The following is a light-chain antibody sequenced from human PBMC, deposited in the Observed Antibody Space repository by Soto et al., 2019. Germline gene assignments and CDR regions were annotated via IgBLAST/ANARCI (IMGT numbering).Light chain of an antibody. Sequence: QMTQSPSTLSACVGDRVTITCRASQSISSWLAWYQQKPGKAPKLLIYAAFNLQSGVPSRFSGSGSGTDFTLTISSLQSEDFATYYCQQSYNTPLLFGPGTKVDIK. CDR1: QSISSW. CDR2: AAF. V-gene: IGKV1-39*01. CDR3: QQSYNTPLL. J-gene: IGKJ3*01.